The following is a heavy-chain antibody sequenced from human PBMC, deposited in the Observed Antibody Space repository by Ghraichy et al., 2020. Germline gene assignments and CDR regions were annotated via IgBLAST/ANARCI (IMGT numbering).Heavy chain of an antibody. V-gene: IGHV4-34*01. D-gene: IGHD4-11*01. CDR3: ARGGGYSKGWFDP. Sequence: SETLSLTCAVYGGSFSGYHWTWIRQPPGMGLEWIGEINHSGSTNYNPSLKSRFTISVDTSNNQFSLKLSSVTAADTAVYYCARGGGYSKGWFDPWGQGTLVTVSS. CDR1: GGSFSGYH. J-gene: IGHJ5*02. CDR2: INHSGST.